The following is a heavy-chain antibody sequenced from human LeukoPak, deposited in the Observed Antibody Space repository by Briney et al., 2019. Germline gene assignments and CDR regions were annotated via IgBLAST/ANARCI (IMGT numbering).Heavy chain of an antibody. CDR1: GGSISSYY. V-gene: IGHV4-4*07. J-gene: IGHJ3*02. CDR2: IYTSGST. Sequence: PSETLSLTCTVSGGSISSYYWSWIRQPAGKGLEWIGRIYTSGSTNYNPSLKSRVTMSVDTSKNQFSLKLSSVTAADTAVYYCARSYSSSFGDAFDIWGQGTMVTVSS. D-gene: IGHD6-13*01. CDR3: ARSYSSSFGDAFDI.